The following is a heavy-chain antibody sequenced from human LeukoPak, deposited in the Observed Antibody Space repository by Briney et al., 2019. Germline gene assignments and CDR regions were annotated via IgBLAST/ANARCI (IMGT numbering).Heavy chain of an antibody. Sequence: GGSLRLSCAASGFTFSSYWMHWVRQAPGKGLVWVSRINSDGSSTSYADPVKGRFTISRDNAKNTLYLQMNSLRAEDTAVYYCAKFLPTHIVVANYYFDYWGQGTLVTVSS. CDR3: AKFLPTHIVVANYYFDY. CDR2: INSDGSST. CDR1: GFTFSSYW. J-gene: IGHJ4*02. V-gene: IGHV3-74*01. D-gene: IGHD2-21*01.